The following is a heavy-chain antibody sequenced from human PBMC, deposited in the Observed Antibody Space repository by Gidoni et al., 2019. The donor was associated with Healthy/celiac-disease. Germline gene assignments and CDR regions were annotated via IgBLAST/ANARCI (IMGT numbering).Heavy chain of an antibody. CDR2: SRNKAKSYTT. Sequence: EVQLVESGGGLVQPGGSLRLSCAASGFTFSAHYMDWVRQGPGKGLEWVARSRNKAKSYTTEYAASVKGRFTISRDESQKLLYLQMNSLKTEDTAVYYCVRGYRGFDQWGQGTLVTVSS. CDR3: VRGYRGFDQ. V-gene: IGHV3-72*01. J-gene: IGHJ5*02. D-gene: IGHD1-26*01. CDR1: GFTFSAHY.